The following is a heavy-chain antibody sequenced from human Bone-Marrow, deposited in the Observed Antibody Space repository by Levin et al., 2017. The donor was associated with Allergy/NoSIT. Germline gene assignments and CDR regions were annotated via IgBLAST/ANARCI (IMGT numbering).Heavy chain of an antibody. CDR3: ARDRGFDTVDY. V-gene: IGHV4-4*02. D-gene: IGHD2-8*02. CDR2: IYHTGST. J-gene: IGHJ4*02. Sequence: SETLSLTCDVSGASISSGNWWIWVRQPPGKGLEWIGEIYHTGSTNYSPSLESRVTMSLATSKTQFSLRLTSVTAADTAVYYCARDRGFDTVDYWGQGIRVTVSS. CDR1: GASISSGNW.